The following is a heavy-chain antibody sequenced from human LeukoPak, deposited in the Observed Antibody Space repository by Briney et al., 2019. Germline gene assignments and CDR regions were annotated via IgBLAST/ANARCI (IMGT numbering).Heavy chain of an antibody. Sequence: ASVKISCKVSGYTFTDYYMHWVQQAPGKGLEWMGLVDPEDGETIYAEKFQGRVTITADTSTDTACMELSSLRSEDTAVYYCATYGITIFGVAFDYWGQGTLVTVSS. J-gene: IGHJ4*02. D-gene: IGHD3-3*01. CDR1: GYTFTDYY. CDR2: VDPEDGET. CDR3: ATYGITIFGVAFDY. V-gene: IGHV1-69-2*01.